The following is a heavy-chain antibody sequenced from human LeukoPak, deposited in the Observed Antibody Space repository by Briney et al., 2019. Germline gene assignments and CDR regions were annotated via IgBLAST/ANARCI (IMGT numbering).Heavy chain of an antibody. CDR3: TTDWFYCSGGSCYSWSYDYYGMDV. J-gene: IGHJ6*04. D-gene: IGHD2-15*01. CDR1: GFTFSNAW. V-gene: IGHV3-15*01. CDR2: IKSKTDGGTT. Sequence: GGSLRLSCAASGFTFSNAWMSWVRQAPGKGLEWVGRIKSKTDGGTTDYAAPVKGRFTISRDDSKNTLYLQMNSLKTEDTAVYYCTTDWFYCSGGSCYSWSYDYYGMDVWGKGTTVTVSS.